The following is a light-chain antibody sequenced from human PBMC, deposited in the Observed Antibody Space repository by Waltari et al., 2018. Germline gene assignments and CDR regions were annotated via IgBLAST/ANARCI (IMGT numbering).Light chain of an antibody. J-gene: IGLJ3*02. V-gene: IGLV10-54*04. Sequence: QAGLTQPPSVSKGLGQTATLTCTGNINNVGNQGAAWLQQHQGHPPKLLSYRTDDRPSGISDRFAAFRSGNTASLMISGLQPEDEGDYYWLAWDSSLTVWMFGGGTKLTVL. CDR2: RTD. CDR1: INNVGNQG. CDR3: LAWDSSLTVWM.